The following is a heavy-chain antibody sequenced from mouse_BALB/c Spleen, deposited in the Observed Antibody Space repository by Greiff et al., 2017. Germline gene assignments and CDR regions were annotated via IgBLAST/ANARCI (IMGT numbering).Heavy chain of an antibody. CDR3: ARPGTTASAMDY. D-gene: IGHD1-2*01. CDR1: GFAFSSYD. Sequence: EVKLVESGGGLVKPGGSLKLSCAASGFAFSSYDMSWVRQTPEKRLEWVAYISSGGGSTYYPDTVKGRFTIFRDIAKNTLYLQMSSLKSEDTAMYYCARPGTTASAMDYWGQGTSVTVSS. J-gene: IGHJ4*01. CDR2: ISSGGGST. V-gene: IGHV5-12-1*01.